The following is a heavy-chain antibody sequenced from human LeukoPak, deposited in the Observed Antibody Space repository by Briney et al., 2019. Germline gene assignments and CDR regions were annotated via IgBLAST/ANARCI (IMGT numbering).Heavy chain of an antibody. CDR1: GYTFTGYY. V-gene: IGHV1-2*02. CDR2: INPNSGGT. J-gene: IGHJ6*02. D-gene: IGHD6-19*01. CDR3: ATMYSSGRRHFYYCYGMDV. Sequence: ASVKVSCKASGYTFTGYYMHWVRQAPGQGLEWMGWINPNSGGTNYAQKFQGRVTMTRDTSISTAYMELSRLRSDDTAVYYCATMYSSGRRHFYYCYGMDVWGQGTTVTVSS.